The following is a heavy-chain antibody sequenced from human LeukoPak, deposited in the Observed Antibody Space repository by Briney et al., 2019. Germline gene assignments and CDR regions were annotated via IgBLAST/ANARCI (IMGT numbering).Heavy chain of an antibody. J-gene: IGHJ3*02. CDR3: ARDRRFSVVTQGAFDI. V-gene: IGHV4-39*07. Sequence: SETLSLTCTVSGGSISSSSYYWGWIRQPPGKGLEWIGSIYYSGSTYYNPSLKSRVTISVDTSKNQFSLKLSSVTAADTTVYYCARDRRFSVVTQGAFDIWGQGIMVTVSS. D-gene: IGHD2-21*02. CDR1: GGSISSSSYY. CDR2: IYYSGST.